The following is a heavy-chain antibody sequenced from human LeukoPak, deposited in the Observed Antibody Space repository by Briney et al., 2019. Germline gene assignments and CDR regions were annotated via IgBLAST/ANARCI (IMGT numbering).Heavy chain of an antibody. CDR2: INHSGST. J-gene: IGHJ6*02. V-gene: IGHV4-34*01. D-gene: IGHD3-10*01. Sequence: SETLSLTCAVYGGSFSGYYWSWIRQPPGKGLEWIGEINHSGSTNYNPSLKSRVTISVDTSMNQFSLKLSSVTAADTAVYYCARGAVLLWFGEGMDVWGQGTTVTVSS. CDR1: GGSFSGYY. CDR3: ARGAVLLWFGEGMDV.